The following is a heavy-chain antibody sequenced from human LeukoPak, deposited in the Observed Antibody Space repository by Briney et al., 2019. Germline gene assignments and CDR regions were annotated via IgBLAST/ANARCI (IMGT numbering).Heavy chain of an antibody. CDR2: IWYDGSNK. CDR3: ARDIGWNGDAFDT. CDR1: GFTFSSYG. J-gene: IGHJ3*02. V-gene: IGHV3-33*01. D-gene: IGHD1-1*01. Sequence: GGSLRLSCAASGFTFSSYGMHWVRQAPGKGLEWVAVIWYDGSNKYYADSVKGRFTISSDNSKNTLYLQMNSLRAEDTAVYYCARDIGWNGDAFDTWGQGTMVTVSS.